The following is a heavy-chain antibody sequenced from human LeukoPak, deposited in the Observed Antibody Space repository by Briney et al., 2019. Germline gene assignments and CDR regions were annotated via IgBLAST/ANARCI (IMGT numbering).Heavy chain of an antibody. Sequence: PSETLSLTCTVSGGSISSYYWSWIRQPAGKGLEWIGRIYTSGSTNYNPSLKSRVTMSVDTSKNQSSLKLSSVTAADTAVYYCARERVVAATKGNYFDYWGQGTLVTVSS. CDR1: GGSISSYY. CDR2: IYTSGST. D-gene: IGHD2-15*01. CDR3: ARERVVAATKGNYFDY. J-gene: IGHJ4*02. V-gene: IGHV4-4*07.